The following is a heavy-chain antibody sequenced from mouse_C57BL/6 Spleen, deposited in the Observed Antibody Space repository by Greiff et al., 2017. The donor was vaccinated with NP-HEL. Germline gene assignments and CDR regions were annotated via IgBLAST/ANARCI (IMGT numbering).Heavy chain of an antibody. CDR2: IYPGGGYT. V-gene: IGHV1-63*01. CDR1: GYTFTNYW. Sequence: LVESGAELVRPGTSVKMSCKASGYTFTNYWIGWAKQRPGHGLEWIGDIYPGGGYTNYNEKFKGKATLTADKSSSTAYMQFSSLTSEDSAIYYCARSYGNFPPYYYAMDYWGQGTSVTVSS. D-gene: IGHD2-1*01. J-gene: IGHJ4*01. CDR3: ARSYGNFPPYYYAMDY.